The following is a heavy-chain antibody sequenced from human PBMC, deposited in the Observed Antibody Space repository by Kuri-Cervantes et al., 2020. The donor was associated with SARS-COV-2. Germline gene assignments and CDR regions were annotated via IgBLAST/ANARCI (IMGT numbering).Heavy chain of an antibody. CDR2: IGTAGDT. V-gene: IGHV3-13*01. CDR1: GFTFSSYD. Sequence: GESLKISCAASGFTFSSYDMHWVRQATGKGLEWVSAIGTAGDTYYPGSVKGRFTISRDNAKNMLFLQMNSLRAEDTAVYYCTAIGRIAAPKKYYYCYGMNVWGQGTTVTVSS. CDR3: TAIGRIAAPKKYYYCYGMNV. D-gene: IGHD6-6*01. J-gene: IGHJ6*02.